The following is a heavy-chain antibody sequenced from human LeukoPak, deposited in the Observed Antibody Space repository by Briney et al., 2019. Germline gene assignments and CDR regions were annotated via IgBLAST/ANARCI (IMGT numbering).Heavy chain of an antibody. J-gene: IGHJ5*02. CDR2: ISGSGGST. V-gene: IGHV3-23*01. CDR3: ARDLKHCSSTSCYNWFDP. D-gene: IGHD2-2*01. CDR1: GFTFSSYA. Sequence: GGSLRLSCAASGFTFSSYAMSWVRQAPGKGLEWVSAISGSGGSTYYADSVKGRFTISRDNSKNTLYLQMNSLRAEDTAVYYCARDLKHCSSTSCYNWFDPWGQGTLVTVSS.